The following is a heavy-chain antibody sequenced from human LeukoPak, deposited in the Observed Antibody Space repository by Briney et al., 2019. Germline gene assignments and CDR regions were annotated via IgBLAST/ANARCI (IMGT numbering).Heavy chain of an antibody. CDR3: ARDGLGVDAFDI. J-gene: IGHJ3*02. CDR2: IYYSGST. D-gene: IGHD3-16*01. Sequence: SETLSLTCTVSGGSISSHYWGWIRQPPGKGLEWIGYIYYSGSTNYNPSLKSRVTISVDTSKNQFSLKLSSVTAADTAVYYCARDGLGVDAFDIWGQGTMVTVSS. CDR1: GGSISSHY. V-gene: IGHV4-59*11.